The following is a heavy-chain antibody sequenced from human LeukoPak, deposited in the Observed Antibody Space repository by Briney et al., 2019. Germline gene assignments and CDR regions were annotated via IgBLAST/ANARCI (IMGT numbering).Heavy chain of an antibody. D-gene: IGHD3-10*01. Sequence: SETLSLTCTVSGGSISSYYWSWIRQPPGKGLEWIGYIYYSGSTNYNPSLKSRVTISVDTSKNQFSLKLSSVTAADTAVYYCARANYYGSGSQWFDLWGQGTLVTVSS. CDR3: ARANYYGSGSQWFDL. CDR1: GGSISSYY. V-gene: IGHV4-59*01. CDR2: IYYSGST. J-gene: IGHJ5*02.